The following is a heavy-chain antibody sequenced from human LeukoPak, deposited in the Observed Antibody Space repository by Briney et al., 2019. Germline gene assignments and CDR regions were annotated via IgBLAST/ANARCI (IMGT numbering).Heavy chain of an antibody. J-gene: IGHJ4*02. Sequence: PGGSLRLSCAASGFTVSSNYMSWVRQAPGKGLEWVSVIYRGGSTYYADSVKGRFTISRDNSKNTLYLQMNSLRAEDTAVYYCAREFQAAAVPFDYWGQGTLVTVSS. CDR2: IYRGGST. V-gene: IGHV3-53*01. CDR1: GFTVSSNY. CDR3: AREFQAAAVPFDY. D-gene: IGHD6-13*01.